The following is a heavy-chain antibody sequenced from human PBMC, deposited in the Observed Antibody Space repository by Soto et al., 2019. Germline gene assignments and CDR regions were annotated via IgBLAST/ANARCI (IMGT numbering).Heavy chain of an antibody. CDR1: GYTFTGYF. D-gene: IGHD1-26*01. Sequence: ASVKVSCKASGYTFTGYFIYWVRQAPGQGLEWMGWINPNSGFTNYAQRFQGRVTMTSDTSISTAYMELRRLRSDDTAMYYCARVGQAENWFDPWGQGTLVTVSS. CDR2: INPNSGFT. CDR3: ARVGQAENWFDP. V-gene: IGHV1-2*02. J-gene: IGHJ5*02.